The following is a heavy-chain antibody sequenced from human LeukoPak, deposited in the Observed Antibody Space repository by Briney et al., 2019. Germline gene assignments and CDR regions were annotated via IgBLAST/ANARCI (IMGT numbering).Heavy chain of an antibody. CDR2: IKQDGSEK. V-gene: IGHV3-7*01. CDR1: GFTFSSYW. CDR3: ARDRRGSLAPGAFVI. J-gene: IGHJ3*02. D-gene: IGHD3-16*01. Sequence: GGSLRLSCAASGFTFSSYWMSWVRQAPGKGLEWVANIKQDGSEKYYVDSVKGRFTISRDNAKNSLYLQMNSLRAEDTAVYYCARDRRGSLAPGAFVIWGQGTMVTVSS.